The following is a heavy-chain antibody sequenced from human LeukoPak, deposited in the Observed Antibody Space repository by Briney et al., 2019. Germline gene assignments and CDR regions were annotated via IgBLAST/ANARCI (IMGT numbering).Heavy chain of an antibody. D-gene: IGHD3-22*01. J-gene: IGHJ4*02. CDR3: ARLSSGSNPPFDY. Sequence: SETLSLTCTVSGGSINNYYWSWVRQTPGKGLECIGYIYYTGNTKYNPSLRSRVTMSVDTSTDQFSLKLSSVTAADTAVYYCARLSSGSNPPFDYWGQGTLVTVSP. V-gene: IGHV4-59*08. CDR2: IYYTGNT. CDR1: GGSINNYY.